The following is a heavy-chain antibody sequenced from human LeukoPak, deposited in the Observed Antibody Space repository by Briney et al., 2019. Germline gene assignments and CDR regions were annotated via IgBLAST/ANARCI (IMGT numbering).Heavy chain of an antibody. V-gene: IGHV3-30*18. CDR2: ISYDGSNK. J-gene: IGHJ4*02. D-gene: IGHD6-13*01. CDR1: GFTFSSYG. Sequence: GGSLRLSCAASGFTFSSYGTHWVRQAPGKGLEWVAVISYDGSNKYYADSVKGRFTISRDNSKNTLYLQMNSLRAEDTAVYYCAKPGLPGYSSSWLDYWGQGTLITVSS. CDR3: AKPGLPGYSSSWLDY.